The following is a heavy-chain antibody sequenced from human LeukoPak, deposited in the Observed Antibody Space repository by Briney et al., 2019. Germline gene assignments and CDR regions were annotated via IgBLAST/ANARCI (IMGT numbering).Heavy chain of an antibody. Sequence: ASVKVSCKVSGYTLTELSMHWVRQAPGKGLEWMGGFDPEDGETIYAQKFQGRVTMTRNTSISTAYMELSSLRSEDTAVYYCARPRGSTYCSGGSCYAYYYYMDVWGKGTTVAISS. D-gene: IGHD2-15*01. CDR1: GYTLTELS. J-gene: IGHJ6*03. CDR2: FDPEDGET. CDR3: ARPRGSTYCSGGSCYAYYYYMDV. V-gene: IGHV1-24*01.